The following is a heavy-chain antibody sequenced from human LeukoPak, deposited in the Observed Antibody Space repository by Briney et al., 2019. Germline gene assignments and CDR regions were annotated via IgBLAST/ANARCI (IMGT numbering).Heavy chain of an antibody. D-gene: IGHD3-10*01. J-gene: IGHJ4*02. Sequence: GGSLRLSCAASGFTFSNYGLSWVRQAPGKGLEWVSGITGSGGSTYYADSVKGRFTISRDNSKNTLYLQMNSLRAEDTAIYYCARRYYGSGSYYNDYWGQGTLVTVSS. V-gene: IGHV3-23*01. CDR1: GFTFSNYG. CDR3: ARRYYGSGSYYNDY. CDR2: ITGSGGST.